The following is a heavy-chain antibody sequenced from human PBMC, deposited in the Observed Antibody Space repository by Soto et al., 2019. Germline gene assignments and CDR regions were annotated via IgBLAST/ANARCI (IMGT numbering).Heavy chain of an antibody. D-gene: IGHD6-13*01. CDR1: GFSLSTSGVG. J-gene: IGHJ4*02. Sequence: QITLKESGPTLVKPTQTLTLTCTFSGFSLSTSGVGVGWIRQPPGKALEWLALIYWDDDKRYSPSLKSRLTITKDTSKNQVALTMTNMDTVDTATYYCAHRLAATGLFDYWGQGTLVTVSS. CDR2: IYWDDDK. V-gene: IGHV2-5*02. CDR3: AHRLAATGLFDY.